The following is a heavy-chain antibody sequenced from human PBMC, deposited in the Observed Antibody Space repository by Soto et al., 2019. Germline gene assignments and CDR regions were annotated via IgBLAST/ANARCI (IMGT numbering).Heavy chain of an antibody. CDR2: ISYDGTT. Sequence: PGGSLRLSCAASGFTFSSYAMHWVRQAPGKGLEWAAVISYDGTTYYADSVKGRFRISRDNSKNTLYLQMNSLRVEDTAVYYCAKGKVAYDNSGLQYFYYFPMNVWGQGTTVTVSS. J-gene: IGHJ6*02. V-gene: IGHV3-30*04. CDR1: GFTFSSYA. D-gene: IGHD3-22*01. CDR3: AKGKVAYDNSGLQYFYYFPMNV.